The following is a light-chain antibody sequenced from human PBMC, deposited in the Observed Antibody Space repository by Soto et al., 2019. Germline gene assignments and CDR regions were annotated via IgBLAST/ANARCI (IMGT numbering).Light chain of an antibody. Sequence: QSVLTQPPSVSGAPGQRVTISCTGSSSNIGAGYDVHWYQQLPGTAPKLLIYSSTSRPSGVPDRFSGSKSGTSASLAITGLQAEDEADYYCQSYDSSLSGSKVFGGGTKLTVL. CDR1: SSNIGAGYD. CDR3: QSYDSSLSGSKV. CDR2: SST. J-gene: IGLJ3*02. V-gene: IGLV1-40*01.